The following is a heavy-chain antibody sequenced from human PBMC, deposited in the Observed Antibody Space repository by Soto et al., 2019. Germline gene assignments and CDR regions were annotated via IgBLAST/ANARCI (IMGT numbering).Heavy chain of an antibody. V-gene: IGHV3-48*02. CDR1: EFTFSSYS. D-gene: IGHD6-19*01. CDR3: ARIQSGSGWYYYYGMDV. Sequence: EVQLVESGGGLVQPGGSLRLSCAASEFTFSSYSMNWVRQAPGKGLEWVSYISSSSSTIYYADSVKGRFTISRDNAKNSLYLHMNSLRDEDTAVYYCARIQSGSGWYYYYGMDVWGQGTTVTVSS. CDR2: ISSSSSTI. J-gene: IGHJ6*02.